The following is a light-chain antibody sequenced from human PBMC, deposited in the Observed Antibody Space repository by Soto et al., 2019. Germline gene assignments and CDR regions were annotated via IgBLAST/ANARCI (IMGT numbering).Light chain of an antibody. V-gene: IGLV1-51*02. Sequence: QSVLTQPPSVSAAPGQKVTISCSGSGSNIGSNYVTWYQQLPETAPRLLIFENSNRPSGIPDRISGSKSGTSATLGITGLQTGDEADYYCGTWDSSLSVVVFGGGTKLTVL. CDR3: GTWDSSLSVVV. CDR1: GSNIGSNY. CDR2: ENS. J-gene: IGLJ2*01.